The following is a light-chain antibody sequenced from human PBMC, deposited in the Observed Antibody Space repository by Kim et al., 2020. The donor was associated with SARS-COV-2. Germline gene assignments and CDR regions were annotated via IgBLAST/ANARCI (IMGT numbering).Light chain of an antibody. CDR2: GAS. CDR3: QQYGSSPIT. Sequence: RSTLTYRASQTSTNIYLACYQQNPCQTPRLLIYGASSRGSRIPDRVSGSGSGTAFTLTISGLETEDSAMYFCQQYGSSPITFGQGTRLEIK. CDR1: QTSTNIY. V-gene: IGKV3-20*01. J-gene: IGKJ5*01.